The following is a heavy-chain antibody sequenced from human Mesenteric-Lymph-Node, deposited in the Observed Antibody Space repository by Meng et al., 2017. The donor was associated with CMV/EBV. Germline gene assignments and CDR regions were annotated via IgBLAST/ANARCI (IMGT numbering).Heavy chain of an antibody. Sequence: GESLKISCAVSGLTFRSYSMNWVRQAPGKGLEWVSSISGASNYIYYADSVKGRFTISRDNAKNSLYLQMSSLTTEDTAVYYCATIGWYVPTFDYWGQGTLVTVSS. J-gene: IGHJ4*02. V-gene: IGHV3-21*01. CDR3: ATIGWYVPTFDY. CDR1: GLTFRSYS. CDR2: ISGASNYI. D-gene: IGHD6-19*01.